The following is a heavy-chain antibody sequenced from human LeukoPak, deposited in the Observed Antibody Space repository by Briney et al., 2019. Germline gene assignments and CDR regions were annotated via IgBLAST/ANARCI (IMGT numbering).Heavy chain of an antibody. CDR2: IYYSGST. CDR3: ARVRNYYDSSGYLDY. D-gene: IGHD3-22*01. CDR1: GGSISSGGYY. J-gene: IGHJ4*02. V-gene: IGHV4-31*03. Sequence: SETLSLTCTVSGGSISSGGYYWSWIRQHLGKGLEWIGYIYYSGSTYYNPSLKSRVTISVDTSKNQFSLKLSSVTAADTAVYYCARVRNYYDSSGYLDYWGQGTLVTVSS.